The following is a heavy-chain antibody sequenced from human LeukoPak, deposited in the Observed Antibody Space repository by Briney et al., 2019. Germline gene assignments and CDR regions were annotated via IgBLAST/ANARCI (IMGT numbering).Heavy chain of an antibody. CDR3: ARWRDRYGSGRDY. CDR1: GFTFSNYV. D-gene: IGHD3-10*01. Sequence: GGSLRLSSAASGFTFSNYVMSWVRQAPGKGLEWVAYIRQDGTEQDYVDSVKGRFTISRDNAKNSLYLQMHSLRAEDTAVYYCARWRDRYGSGRDYWGQGTLVTVSS. V-gene: IGHV3-7*01. CDR2: IRQDGTEQ. J-gene: IGHJ4*02.